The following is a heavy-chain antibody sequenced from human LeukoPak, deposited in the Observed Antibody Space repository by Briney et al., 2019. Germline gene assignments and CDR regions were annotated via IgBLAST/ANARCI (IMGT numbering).Heavy chain of an antibody. D-gene: IGHD3-22*01. V-gene: IGHV1-8*01. CDR2: MNPNSGNT. Sequence: ASVKVSCKASGYTFTSYDINWVRQATGQGLEWMGWMNPNSGNTGYAQKFQGRVTMTRNTSISTAYMELSSLRSEDTAVYYCARGNNRYYDSSGYYSGGLDYWGQGTLVTVSS. CDR3: ARGNNRYYDSSGYYSGGLDY. J-gene: IGHJ4*02. CDR1: GYTFTSYD.